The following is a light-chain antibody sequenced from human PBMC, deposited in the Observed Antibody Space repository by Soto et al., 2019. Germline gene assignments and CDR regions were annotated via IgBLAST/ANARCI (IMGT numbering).Light chain of an antibody. CDR3: FSFTTTSTHV. V-gene: IGLV1-40*01. Sequence: QSVLTQPPSVSGAPGQRITISCTGNSSNIGAGYDVHWYQQLPGTAPKVVIYGNINRPSGVPDRFSGSKSGTSAFLAITGLQAEDEADYFCFSFTTTSTHVFGTGTKVTVL. CDR2: GNI. J-gene: IGLJ1*01. CDR1: SSNIGAGYD.